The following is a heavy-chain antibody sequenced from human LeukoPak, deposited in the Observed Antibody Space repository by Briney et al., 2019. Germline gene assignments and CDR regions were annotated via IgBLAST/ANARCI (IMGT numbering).Heavy chain of an antibody. J-gene: IGHJ5*02. CDR1: GYTFTGYY. D-gene: IGHD2-15*01. CDR2: INPNSGGT. CDR3: ARETLGYCSGGSCYGSWFDP. V-gene: IGHV1-2*02. Sequence: GASVKVSCKASGYTFTGYYMHWVRQAPGQGLEWMGWINPNSGGTNYAQKFQGRVTMTRDTSISTAYMELSRLRSDDTAVYYCARETLGYCSGGSCYGSWFDPWGQGTLVTVSS.